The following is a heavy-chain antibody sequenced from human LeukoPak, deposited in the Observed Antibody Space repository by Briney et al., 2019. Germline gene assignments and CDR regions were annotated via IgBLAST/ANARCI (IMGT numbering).Heavy chain of an antibody. D-gene: IGHD6-6*01. J-gene: IGHJ4*02. V-gene: IGHV1-2*02. CDR1: GYTFTGYY. CDR3: ARDPGSSSSPFDY. CDR2: INPNSGGT. Sequence: ASVKVSCKASGYTFTGYYMHWVRQAPGQGLEWMGWINPNSGGTNYAQKFQGRVTMTRDTSISTAYMELCRLRPDDTAVYYCARDPGSSSSPFDYWGQGTLVTVSS.